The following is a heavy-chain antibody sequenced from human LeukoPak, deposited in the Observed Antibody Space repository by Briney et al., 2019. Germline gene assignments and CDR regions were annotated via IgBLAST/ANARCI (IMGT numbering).Heavy chain of an antibody. CDR2: IYYSGST. J-gene: IGHJ6*03. CDR3: ARESEIRLTNSIYYYYMDV. V-gene: IGHV4-59*01. D-gene: IGHD4-17*01. CDR1: GGSISSYY. Sequence: SSETLSLTCTVSGGSISSYYWSWIRQPPGKGLEWIGYIYYSGSTNYNPSLKSRVTISVDTSKNQFSLKLSSVTAADTAVYYCARESEIRLTNSIYYYYMDVWGKGTTVTVSS.